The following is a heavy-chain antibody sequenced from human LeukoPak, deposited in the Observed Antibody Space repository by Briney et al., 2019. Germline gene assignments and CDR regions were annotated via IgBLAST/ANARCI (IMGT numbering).Heavy chain of an antibody. V-gene: IGHV4-59*01. CDR1: GGSISSYY. D-gene: IGHD5-24*01. Sequence: SETLSLTCTVSGGSISSYYWSWIRQPPGKGLEWIGYIYYSGSTSYNPSLRSRVTISVDTTKNQFSLKLYSVTAADTAMYYCARSGTLQSNPSAFDIWGQGTMVTVSS. J-gene: IGHJ3*02. CDR3: ARSGTLQSNPSAFDI. CDR2: IYYSGST.